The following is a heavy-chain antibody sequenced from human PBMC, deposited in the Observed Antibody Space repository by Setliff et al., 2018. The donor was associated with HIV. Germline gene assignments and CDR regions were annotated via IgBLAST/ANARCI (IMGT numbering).Heavy chain of an antibody. CDR1: GYTFMSYG. V-gene: IGHV1-18*01. CDR2: MSAYNGNT. J-gene: IGHJ6*02. D-gene: IGHD6-13*01. CDR3: ASSRGSSWYLFNYGMDV. Sequence: ASVKVSCKASGYTFMSYGISWVRQARGQGLEWMGWMSAYNGNTKYAQKFQGRVTMTRDTSTSTVYMELSSLRSEDTAVYYCASSRGSSWYLFNYGMDVWGQGTTVTVSS.